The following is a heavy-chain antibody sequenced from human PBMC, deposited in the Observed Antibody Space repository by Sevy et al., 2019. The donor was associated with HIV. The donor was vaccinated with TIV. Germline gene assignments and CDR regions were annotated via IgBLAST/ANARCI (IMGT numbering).Heavy chain of an antibody. CDR2: LSFGCGEI. J-gene: IGHJ4*02. D-gene: IGHD2-8*01. Sequence: GGSLRLSCAASGFTFSKYSMSWVRQPPGKGLELDSTLSFGCGEINYADSVKGRFTISRDNSKSSGYLQMNNLRPEDTAVYYCAREGCTKPHDYWGQGTLVTVSS. V-gene: IGHV3-23*01. CDR1: GFTFSKYS. CDR3: AREGCTKPHDY.